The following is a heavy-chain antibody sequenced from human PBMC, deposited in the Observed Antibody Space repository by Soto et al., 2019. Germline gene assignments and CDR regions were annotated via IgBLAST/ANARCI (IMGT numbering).Heavy chain of an antibody. CDR3: AAGAVPRAFDI. Sequence: QMQLVQSGPEVKKPGTSVKVSCKASGFTFTSSAVQWVRQARGQRLEWIGWIVVGSGNTNYAQKFQERVTITRDMSTSTAYMELSSLRSEDTAVYYCAAGAVPRAFDIWGQGTMVTVSS. CDR1: GFTFTSSA. V-gene: IGHV1-58*01. J-gene: IGHJ3*02. D-gene: IGHD6-6*01. CDR2: IVVGSGNT.